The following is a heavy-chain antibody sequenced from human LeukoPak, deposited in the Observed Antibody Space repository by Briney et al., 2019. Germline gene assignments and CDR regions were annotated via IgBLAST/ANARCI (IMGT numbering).Heavy chain of an antibody. CDR3: ARGFYCSSTSCYYWFDP. Sequence: GASVKVSCKASGYTFTSYDINWVRQATGQGLEWMGWMNPNSGNTGYAQKFQGRVTITRNTSISTAYMELSSLRSEDTAVYYCARGFYCSSTSCYYWFDPWGKGTLVTVSS. CDR1: GYTFTSYD. J-gene: IGHJ5*02. D-gene: IGHD2-2*01. CDR2: MNPNSGNT. V-gene: IGHV1-8*03.